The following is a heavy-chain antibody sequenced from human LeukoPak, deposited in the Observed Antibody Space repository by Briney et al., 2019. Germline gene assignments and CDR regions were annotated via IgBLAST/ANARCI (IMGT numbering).Heavy chain of an antibody. D-gene: IGHD1-1*01. CDR2: IYYSGST. Sequence: PSQTLSLTCTVSGGSISSRGYYWSWIRQHPGKGLEWIGFIYYSGSTYNNPSLKSRVSISVDTSTNQFSLKLSSVSDADTAVYYCASALVGKQLHPSEWGQGTLVTVSS. V-gene: IGHV4-31*03. CDR1: GGSISSRGYY. CDR3: ASALVGKQLHPSE. J-gene: IGHJ4*02.